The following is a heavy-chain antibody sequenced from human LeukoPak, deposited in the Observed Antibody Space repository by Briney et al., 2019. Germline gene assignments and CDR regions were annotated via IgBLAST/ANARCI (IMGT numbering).Heavy chain of an antibody. V-gene: IGHV3-74*01. D-gene: IGHD3-10*01. CDR2: INSDGSST. Sequence: GGSLRLSCAASGFTFSSYWMNWVRHAPGKGLVWVSRINSDGSSTIYADSVKGGFTISRENGKNTMYLQMNSLRAEDTAVYYCARANYYGSGRAAFDIWGQGTMVTVSS. CDR1: GFTFSSYW. J-gene: IGHJ3*02. CDR3: ARANYYGSGRAAFDI.